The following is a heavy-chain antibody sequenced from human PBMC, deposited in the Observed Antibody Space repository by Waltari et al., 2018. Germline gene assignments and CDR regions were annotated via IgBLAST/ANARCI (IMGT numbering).Heavy chain of an antibody. Sequence: EVQLLESVGGLAQRGGSLRLSCVVCGFTLTTYAMTWFRQSPGKALECVSSISGTGATKYYVDSVRGRFSISRDDSKNILFLQMDSLRVEDTALYFCARNGYNWVAFDVWGQGAMVSVSS. V-gene: IGHV3-23*01. CDR2: ISGTGATK. J-gene: IGHJ3*01. D-gene: IGHD5-12*01. CDR3: ARNGYNWVAFDV. CDR1: GFTLTTYA.